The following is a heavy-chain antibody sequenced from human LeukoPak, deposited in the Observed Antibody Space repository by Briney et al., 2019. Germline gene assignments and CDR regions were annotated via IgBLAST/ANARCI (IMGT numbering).Heavy chain of an antibody. CDR3: AIHAGSSSIWFDFDY. CDR2: IYYRGST. Sequence: PSETLSLTCTVSGASIIASIYYWGWIRQPPGKGLEWIGSIYYRGSTYYNPSLKSRVTLSVDTSKNQFSLKLSSVTAADTAVYSCAIHAGSSSIWFDFDYWGQGTLVTVSS. CDR1: GASIIASIYY. J-gene: IGHJ4*01. D-gene: IGHD6-13*01. V-gene: IGHV4-39*01.